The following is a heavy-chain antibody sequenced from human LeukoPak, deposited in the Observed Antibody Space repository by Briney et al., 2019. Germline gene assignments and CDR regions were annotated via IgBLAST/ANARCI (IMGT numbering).Heavy chain of an antibody. D-gene: IGHD5-18*01. CDR2: ITGGANNA. V-gene: IGHV3-23*01. Sequence: GGSLRLSCVASGFTFSNVAMNWVRESPGKGVEWISPITGGANNAYYSESVKSRFTISRDNSKNTLYLQMRSVRVEDTAVYFCAKDPLWDSYAESWGQGPLVPVSS. J-gene: IGHJ5*02. CDR3: AKDPLWDSYAES. CDR1: GFTFSNVA.